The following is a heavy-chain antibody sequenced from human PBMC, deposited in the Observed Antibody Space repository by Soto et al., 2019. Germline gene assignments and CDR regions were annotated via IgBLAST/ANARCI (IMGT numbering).Heavy chain of an antibody. J-gene: IGHJ4*02. CDR3: ARESGSILTGYFDY. V-gene: IGHV4-59*01. CDR2: IYYSGST. D-gene: IGHD3-9*01. Sequence: SETLSLTCTVSGGSISSYYWSWIRQPPGKGLEWIGYIYYSGSTNYNPSLKSRVTISVDTSKNQFSLKLSSVTAADTAVYYCARESGSILTGYFDYWGQGTLVTVSS. CDR1: GGSISSYY.